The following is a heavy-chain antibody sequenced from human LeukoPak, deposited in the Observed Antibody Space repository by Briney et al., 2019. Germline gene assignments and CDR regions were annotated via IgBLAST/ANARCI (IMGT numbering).Heavy chain of an antibody. CDR2: IIPIFGTA. D-gene: IGHD3-3*01. Sequence: SVKVSCKASGGTLSSYAISWVRQAPGQGLEWMGGIIPIFGTANYAQKFQGRVTITTDESTSTAYMELSSLRSEDTAVYYCARHRSRMEWSLFDYWGQGTLVTVSS. J-gene: IGHJ4*02. V-gene: IGHV1-69*05. CDR3: ARHRSRMEWSLFDY. CDR1: GGTLSSYA.